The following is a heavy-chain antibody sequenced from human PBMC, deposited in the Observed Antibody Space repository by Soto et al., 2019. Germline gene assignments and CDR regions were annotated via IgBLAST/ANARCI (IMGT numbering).Heavy chain of an antibody. D-gene: IGHD1-26*01. CDR2: IYWDDDK. CDR1: GFSLSSSGVG. V-gene: IGHV2-5*02. CDR3: AHRALYSGTYWDGGYFDY. Sequence: QITLKESGPTRVKVTQTLTLTCNFSGFSLSSSGVGVGWIRQPPGKALEWLVVIYWDDDKRYSPSLKSRLTNTRDTAKNQVVQTLPTGDPADTATYFCAHRALYSGTYWDGGYFDYWTQGTLFTVPS. J-gene: IGHJ4*02.